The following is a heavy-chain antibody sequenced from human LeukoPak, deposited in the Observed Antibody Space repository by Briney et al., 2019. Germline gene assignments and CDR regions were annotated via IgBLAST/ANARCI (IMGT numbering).Heavy chain of an antibody. CDR1: GYSFTSYW. CDR3: ATSPIVVVPAAIGHDAFDI. Sequence: KISCKGSGYSFTSYWIGWARQAPGQGLEWMGGIIPIFGTANYAQKFQGRVTITTDESTSTAYMELSSLRSEDTAVYYCATSPIVVVPAAIGHDAFDIWGQGTMVTVSS. V-gene: IGHV1-69*05. J-gene: IGHJ3*02. CDR2: IIPIFGTA. D-gene: IGHD2-2*02.